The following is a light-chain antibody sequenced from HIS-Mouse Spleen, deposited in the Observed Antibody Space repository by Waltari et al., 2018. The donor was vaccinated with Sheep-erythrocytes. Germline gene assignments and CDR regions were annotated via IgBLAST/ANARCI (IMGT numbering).Light chain of an antibody. CDR1: SSDVGRYNL. V-gene: IGLV2-23*01. J-gene: IGLJ3*02. CDR3: CSYAGSSTPWV. CDR2: EGS. Sequence: QSALTQPASVPGSPGQSITIPCTGTSSDVGRYNLVPWYQQHPGKAPKLMIYEGSKRPSGVSNRFSGSKSGNTASLTISGLQAEDEADYYCCSYAGSSTPWVFGGGTKLTVL.